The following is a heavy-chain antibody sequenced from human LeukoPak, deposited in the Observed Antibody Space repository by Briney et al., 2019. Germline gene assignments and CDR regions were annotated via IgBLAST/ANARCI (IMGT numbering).Heavy chain of an antibody. V-gene: IGHV3-73*01. CDR2: IRSKANSYAT. J-gene: IGHJ3*02. Sequence: GGSLRLSCAASGFTFSGSAMHWVRQASGKGLEWVGRIRSKANSYATAYAASVKGRFTISRDDSKNTAYLQMNSLKTEDTAVYYCTSRSFNKDAFDIWGQGTMVTVSS. CDR1: GFTFSGSA. D-gene: IGHD3-16*02. CDR3: TSRSFNKDAFDI.